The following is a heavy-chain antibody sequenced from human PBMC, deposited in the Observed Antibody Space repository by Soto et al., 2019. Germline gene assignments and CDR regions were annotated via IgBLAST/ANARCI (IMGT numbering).Heavy chain of an antibody. D-gene: IGHD6-19*01. CDR1: GFSFNDHY. V-gene: IGHV3-11*01. Sequence: QVQLVESGGGLVKPGGSLRLSCAASGFSFNDHYMSWIRQAPGKGLEWLAYISASGSTLFYADSVRGRFTISRDDAKNLLYLQMNRLRAEDTAVYYCARDRYSSPWYAAIEGTDYWGQGTLVTVS. CDR3: ARDRYSSPWYAAIEGTDY. CDR2: ISASGSTL. J-gene: IGHJ4*02.